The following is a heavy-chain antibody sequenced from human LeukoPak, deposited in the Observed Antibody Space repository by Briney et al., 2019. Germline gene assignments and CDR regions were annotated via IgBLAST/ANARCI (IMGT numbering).Heavy chain of an antibody. Sequence: GGSLRLSCAASGFTFRNYGMHWVRQAPGKGLEWVAVIWYDGGNKYYADSVKGRFTISRDNSKNTLYLQMNSLRAEDTAVYYCARDSYGSGSSFDYWGQGTLVTVSS. CDR2: IWYDGGNK. CDR3: ARDSYGSGSSFDY. J-gene: IGHJ4*02. D-gene: IGHD3-10*01. CDR1: GFTFRNYG. V-gene: IGHV3-33*01.